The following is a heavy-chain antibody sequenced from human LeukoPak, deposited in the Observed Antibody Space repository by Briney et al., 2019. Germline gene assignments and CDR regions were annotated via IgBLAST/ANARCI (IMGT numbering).Heavy chain of an antibody. CDR1: GFTVSSNY. CDR3: ATTTPYGSGSPNGPHY. J-gene: IGHJ4*02. Sequence: PGGSLRLSCAASGFTVSSNYMSWVRQAPGKGLEWVSVIYSGGSTYYADSVKGRFTISRDNSKNTLYLQMNSLRAEDTAVYYCATTTPYGSGSPNGPHYWGQGTLVTVSS. V-gene: IGHV3-53*01. CDR2: IYSGGST. D-gene: IGHD3-10*01.